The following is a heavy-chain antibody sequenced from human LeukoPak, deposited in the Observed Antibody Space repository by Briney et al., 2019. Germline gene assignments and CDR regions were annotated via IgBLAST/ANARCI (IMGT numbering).Heavy chain of an antibody. CDR2: IDAGNGRT. Sequence: GASVKVSCKASGYDFTKYAVQWVRQAPGQRLEWMGWIDAGNGRTKYSQDFQGRVTITRDTSARIAYMELSSLTSDDSAVYFCARSAGHCSNGICFTDYYMDVWGRGTTVTVSS. V-gene: IGHV1-3*01. CDR1: GYDFTKYA. CDR3: ARSAGHCSNGICFTDYYMDV. D-gene: IGHD2-8*01. J-gene: IGHJ6*03.